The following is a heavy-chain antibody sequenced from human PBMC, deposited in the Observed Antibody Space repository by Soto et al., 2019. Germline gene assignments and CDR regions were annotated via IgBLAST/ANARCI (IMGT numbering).Heavy chain of an antibody. Sequence: QVQLVQSGDEVKKPGASVKVSCKASGYIFVNYGIAWVRQAPRQGLEWMGWISPYTGNTHSASKVQGRLTMTTDTSTSTAYMXLXXXXSXXXXXXXXXXXXXXXXXXXQXVWGQGTTVTVSS. CDR1: GYIFVNYG. CDR3: XXXXXXXXXXXQXV. J-gene: IGHJ6*02. V-gene: IGHV1-18*01. CDR2: ISPYTGNT.